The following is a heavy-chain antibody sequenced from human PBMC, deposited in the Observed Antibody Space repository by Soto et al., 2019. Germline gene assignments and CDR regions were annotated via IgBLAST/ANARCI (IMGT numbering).Heavy chain of an antibody. CDR2: ISSSSYYI. Sequence: EVQLVESGGGLVKPGGSLRLSCAASGFTFSSYSMNWVRQAPGKGLEWVSSISSSSYYIYYSDSVKGRFTISRDNAKNSLSLQRNSLRAEDTAVYYCARARQYSSSWYPDYWGQGTLVTVSS. CDR3: ARARQYSSSWYPDY. V-gene: IGHV3-21*01. J-gene: IGHJ4*02. CDR1: GFTFSSYS. D-gene: IGHD6-13*01.